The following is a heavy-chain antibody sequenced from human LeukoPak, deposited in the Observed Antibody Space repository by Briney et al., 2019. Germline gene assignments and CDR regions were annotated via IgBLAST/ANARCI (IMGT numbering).Heavy chain of an antibody. CDR2: ISSSSSYI. CDR1: GFTFSSYS. J-gene: IGHJ4*02. CDR3: ARGQYSSSWPFDY. Sequence: PGRSLRLSCAASGFTFSSYSMNWVRQAPGKGLEWVSSISSSSSYIYYADSVKGRFTISRDNAKNSLYLQMNSLRAEDTAVYYCARGQYSSSWPFDYWGQGTLVTVSS. V-gene: IGHV3-21*01. D-gene: IGHD6-13*01.